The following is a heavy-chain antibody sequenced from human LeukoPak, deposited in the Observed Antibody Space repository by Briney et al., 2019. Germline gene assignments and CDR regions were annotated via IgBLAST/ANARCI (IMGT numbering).Heavy chain of an antibody. CDR1: GYTFTSYD. J-gene: IGHJ5*02. D-gene: IGHD3-10*01. V-gene: IGHV1-8*01. Sequence: ASVKVSCKASGYTFTSYDINWVRQATGQGLEWMGWMNPNSGNTGYAQKFQGRVTMTRNTSISTAYMELSSLRSEDTAVYYCARSPTLLWFGELFNWFDPWGQGTLVTVSS. CDR3: ARSPTLLWFGELFNWFDP. CDR2: MNPNSGNT.